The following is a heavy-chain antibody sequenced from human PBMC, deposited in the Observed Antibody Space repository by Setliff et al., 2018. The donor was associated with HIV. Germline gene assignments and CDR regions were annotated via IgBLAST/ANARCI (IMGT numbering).Heavy chain of an antibody. D-gene: IGHD3-3*01. J-gene: IGHJ4*02. Sequence: PSETLSLTCTVSGASISSYYWGRLRQPPGKGLEWIGNIFYSGSTYYNPSRKSRVTISVDTSKKQFSLKLSSVTAADTAVYWCARHISPDMDNFWSGYRGYFDYWGQGTLVTVSS. CDR2: IFYSGST. CDR3: ARHISPDMDNFWSGYRGYFDY. V-gene: IGHV4-59*08. CDR1: GASISSYY.